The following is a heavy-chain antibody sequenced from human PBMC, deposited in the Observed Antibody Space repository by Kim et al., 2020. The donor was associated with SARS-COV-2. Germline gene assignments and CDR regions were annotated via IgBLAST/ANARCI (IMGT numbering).Heavy chain of an antibody. CDR3: ARDMNPTVYDY. J-gene: IGHJ4*02. V-gene: IGHV1-3*01. Sequence: KYSQKFQGRVTITRETAANTAYMDLRSLTFEDTAIYYCARDMNPTVYDYWGQGTLVTVSS. D-gene: IGHD4-4*01.